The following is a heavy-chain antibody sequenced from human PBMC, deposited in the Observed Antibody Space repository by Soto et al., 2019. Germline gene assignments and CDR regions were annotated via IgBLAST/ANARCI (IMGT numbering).Heavy chain of an antibody. CDR1: GYSFTSYW. J-gene: IGHJ5*01. D-gene: IGHD5-18*01. Sequence: PGESLKISCKGSGYSFTSYWIGWVRQMPGKGLEWMGIIYPGDSDTRYSPSFQGQVTISADKSISTAYLQWSSLKAPDTAMYYWARLVKVDGYGYGPRENSWGHETLVTVS. CDR3: ARLVKVDGYGYGPRENS. V-gene: IGHV5-51*01. CDR2: IYPGDSDT.